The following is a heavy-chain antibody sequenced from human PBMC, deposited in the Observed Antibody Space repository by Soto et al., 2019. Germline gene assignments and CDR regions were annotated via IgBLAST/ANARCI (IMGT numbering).Heavy chain of an antibody. CDR3: ARDYYGSGMADY. D-gene: IGHD3-10*01. Sequence: QVQLQESGPGLVKPSETLSLTCTVSGGSISSYYWSWIRQPPGKGLEWIGYIYYSGSTNYNPSLKSRFTVSVDTSKNQFSLKLSSVTAADTAVYSCARDYYGSGMADYWGQGTLVTVSS. V-gene: IGHV4-59*01. J-gene: IGHJ4*02. CDR1: GGSISSYY. CDR2: IYYSGST.